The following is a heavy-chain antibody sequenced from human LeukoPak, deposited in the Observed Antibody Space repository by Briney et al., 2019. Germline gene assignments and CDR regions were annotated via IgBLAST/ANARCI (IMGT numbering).Heavy chain of an antibody. Sequence: GGSLRLSCAASGFTFSSYAMHWVRQAPGKGLEWVAVIWYDGSNKYYADSVKGRFTISRDNSKNTLYLQMNSLRAEDTAVYYCARHQPLVGAIDYWGQGTLVTVSS. J-gene: IGHJ4*02. CDR1: GFTFSSYA. CDR3: ARHQPLVGAIDY. V-gene: IGHV3-33*08. D-gene: IGHD1-26*01. CDR2: IWYDGSNK.